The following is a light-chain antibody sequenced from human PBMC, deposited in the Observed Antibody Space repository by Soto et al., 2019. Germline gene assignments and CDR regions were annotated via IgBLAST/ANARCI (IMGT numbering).Light chain of an antibody. J-gene: IGLJ2*01. CDR1: STDVGYYDS. V-gene: IGLV2-11*01. Sequence: QSALTQPRSVSGSPGQSVAISCTGSSTDVGYYDSVSWYQHHPGKAPKLLIYEVFKRPSRVPDRFSGSKSSTTASLTISGLQAEDEGDYYCFSYSGSFVVFGGGTKLTVL. CDR3: FSYSGSFVV. CDR2: EVF.